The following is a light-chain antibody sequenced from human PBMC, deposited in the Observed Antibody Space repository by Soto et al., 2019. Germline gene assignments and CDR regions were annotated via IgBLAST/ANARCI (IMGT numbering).Light chain of an antibody. Sequence: DIQLTQSPSFLSASVGDRVTITCRASQGISSYLAWYQQKPGKAPKLLIYAASTLQSGVPSRFSGSGSGTEFTLTISSLQPEDFATYYCQQLNSYPQPFGQGTKVDIK. V-gene: IGKV1-9*01. CDR2: AAS. CDR3: QQLNSYPQP. J-gene: IGKJ1*01. CDR1: QGISSY.